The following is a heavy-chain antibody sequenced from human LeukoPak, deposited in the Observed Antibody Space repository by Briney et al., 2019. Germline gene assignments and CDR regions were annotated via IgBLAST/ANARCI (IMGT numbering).Heavy chain of an antibody. CDR3: AGSVWDAFDI. Sequence: GGSLRLSCAASGFTFSSYEMNWVRQAPGKGLEWVSYISSSGSTIYYADSVKGRFTISRDNAKNSLYLQTNSLRAEDTAVYYCAGSVWDAFDIWGQGTMVTVSS. J-gene: IGHJ3*02. V-gene: IGHV3-48*03. D-gene: IGHD2-8*01. CDR1: GFTFSSYE. CDR2: ISSSGSTI.